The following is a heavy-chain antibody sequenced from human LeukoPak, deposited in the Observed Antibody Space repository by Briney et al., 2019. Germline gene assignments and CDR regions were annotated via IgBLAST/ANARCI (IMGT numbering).Heavy chain of an antibody. V-gene: IGHV4-59*12. CDR3: AKDMVVAGYSDFDY. Sequence: PSETLSLTCTVSGGSINTYYWSWIRQPPGKGLEWIGYIYHSGSTNYNPSLKSRVTMSVDTSKNQFSLKLSSVTAADTAVYYCAKDMVVAGYSDFDYWGQGTLVTVSS. CDR2: IYHSGST. D-gene: IGHD6-19*01. CDR1: GGSINTYY. J-gene: IGHJ4*02.